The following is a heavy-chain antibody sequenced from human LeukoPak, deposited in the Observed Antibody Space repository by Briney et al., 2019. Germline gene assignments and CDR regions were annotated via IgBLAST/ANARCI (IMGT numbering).Heavy chain of an antibody. J-gene: IGHJ4*02. CDR2: IYPNGGST. V-gene: IGHV3-23*01. CDR1: GFTFSTYS. CDR3: TKDVVPDSGWDLDY. D-gene: IGHD6-19*01. Sequence: PGGSLRLSCAASGFTFSTYSMTWVRQGPGKGLEWVSSIYPNGGSTFYADSVKGRFTISRDNSKNTLYLQMSSLRTEDTAIYYCTKDVVPDSGWDLDYWGQGTLVTVFS.